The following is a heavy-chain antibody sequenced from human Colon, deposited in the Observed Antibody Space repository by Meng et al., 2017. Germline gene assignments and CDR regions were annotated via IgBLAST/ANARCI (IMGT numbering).Heavy chain of an antibody. J-gene: IGHJ4*02. CDR1: GGSISRSDW. D-gene: IGHD3-22*01. V-gene: IGHV4-4*03. CDR2: TSHSGST. Sequence: QWQPRESGPGLVTPRETWSLPCAVSGGSISRSDWWSWVRQPPGKGLEWIGETSHSGSTNYSPSLKSRVTISLDKSKNQLSLKLNSVTAADTAVYYCASSDYYRSDYWGQGTLVTVSS. CDR3: ASSDYYRSDY.